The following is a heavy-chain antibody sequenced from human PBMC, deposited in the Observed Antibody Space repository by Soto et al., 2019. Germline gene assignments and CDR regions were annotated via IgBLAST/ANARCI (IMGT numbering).Heavy chain of an antibody. V-gene: IGHV3-30-3*01. Sequence: QVQLVESGGGVVQPGRSLRLSCAASGFTFSSYAMHWVRQAPGKGLEWVAVISYDGSNKYYADSVKGRFTISRDNSKNTLYLQMNILRAEDTAVYYCASRSSCWYALPYYYGMDVWGQGTTVTVSS. CDR3: ASRSSCWYALPYYYGMDV. J-gene: IGHJ6*02. CDR2: ISYDGSNK. CDR1: GFTFSSYA. D-gene: IGHD6-19*01.